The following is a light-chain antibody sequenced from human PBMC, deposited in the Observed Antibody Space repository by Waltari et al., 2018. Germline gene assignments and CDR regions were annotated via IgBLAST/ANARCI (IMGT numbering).Light chain of an antibody. J-gene: IGKJ1*01. CDR1: QSISRY. CDR2: AAS. CDR3: QNHERLPAM. V-gene: IGKV3-20*01. Sequence: EIVLTQSPGTLSLSPGERATLSCRASQSISRYLAWYTQKPGQAPRLLSAAASGRATGSPDRFSGSGSGTDFSLTISRLEPEDFAVYYCQNHERLPAMFGQGTKVEIK.